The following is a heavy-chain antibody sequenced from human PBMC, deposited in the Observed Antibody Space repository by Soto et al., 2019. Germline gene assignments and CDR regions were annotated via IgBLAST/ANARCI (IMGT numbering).Heavy chain of an antibody. CDR1: GYRFTSFW. CDR2: IYPDGSDT. CDR3: ARHSYRHSWFPDF. D-gene: IGHD3-16*02. Sequence: GESLKISCEASGYRFTSFWIGWVRQVPGKGLEWMGIIYPDGSDTRYSPSFQGQVTISADKSISTAYLEWSSLKASDTAIYYCARHSYRHSWFPDFWGQGTLVTVSS. V-gene: IGHV5-51*01. J-gene: IGHJ4*02.